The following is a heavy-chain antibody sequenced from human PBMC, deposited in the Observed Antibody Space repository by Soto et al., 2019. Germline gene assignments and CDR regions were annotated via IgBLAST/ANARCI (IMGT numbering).Heavy chain of an antibody. CDR1: GFTFSRYW. V-gene: IGHV3-7*01. J-gene: IGHJ5*02. D-gene: IGHD3-10*01. Sequence: GGSLRLSCAASGFTFSRYWLSWVRQAPEKGQEWVANIKQDGSEKYYVDSVKGRFTISRDNAKNSLYLQMNSLRAEDTAVYYCARDQGSYYGSGSYYLSWGQGTLVTVSS. CDR2: IKQDGSEK. CDR3: ARDQGSYYGSGSYYLS.